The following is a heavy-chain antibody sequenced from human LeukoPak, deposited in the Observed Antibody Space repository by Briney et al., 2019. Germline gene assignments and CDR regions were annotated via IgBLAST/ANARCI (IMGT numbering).Heavy chain of an antibody. D-gene: IGHD5-18*01. CDR1: GGSISSGSYY. J-gene: IGHJ4*02. CDR2: IYTSGST. V-gene: IGHV4-61*02. Sequence: SETLSLTCTVSGGSISSGSYYWSWIRQPAGKGLEWIGRIYTSGSTNYNPSLKSRVTISVVTSKNQFSLKLSSVTAADTAVYYCARTGGYGYDYWGQGTLVTVSS. CDR3: ARTGGYGYDY.